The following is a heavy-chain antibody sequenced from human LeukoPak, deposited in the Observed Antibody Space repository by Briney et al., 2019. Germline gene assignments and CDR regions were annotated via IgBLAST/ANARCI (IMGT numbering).Heavy chain of an antibody. D-gene: IGHD3-10*01. CDR3: ARDYYGSGSYDY. CDR2: ISSSSSYI. J-gene: IGHJ4*02. V-gene: IGHV3-21*01. CDR1: GLTFSSYS. Sequence: GGSLRLSCAASGLTFSSYSMNWVRQAPGKGLEWVSSISSSSSYIYYADSVKGRFTISRDNAKNSLYLQMNSLRAEDTAVYYCARDYYGSGSYDYWGQGTLVTVSS.